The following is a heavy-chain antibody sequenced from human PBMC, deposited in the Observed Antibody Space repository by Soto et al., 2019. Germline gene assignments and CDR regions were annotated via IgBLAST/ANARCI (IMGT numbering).Heavy chain of an antibody. CDR3: ARAGNAFCNHGRCPHYYGMDV. V-gene: IGHV1-2*04. Sequence: QVQLVQSGAEVQRPGASVKVSCKASGYTFTGHYIHWVRQAPGQGPEWMGWINPNSGATKFVQKFQGWVTLSRDTSISTAYMALTRLTADATAVYFCARAGNAFCNHGRCPHYYGMDVWGQGTSVVVS. J-gene: IGHJ6*02. CDR2: INPNSGAT. CDR1: GYTFTGHY. D-gene: IGHD3-16*01.